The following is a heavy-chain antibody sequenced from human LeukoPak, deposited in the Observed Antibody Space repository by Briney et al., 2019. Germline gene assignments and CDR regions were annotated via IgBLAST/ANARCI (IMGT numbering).Heavy chain of an antibody. J-gene: IGHJ4*02. D-gene: IGHD3-22*01. V-gene: IGHV3-7*01. CDR2: IKQDGSEK. Sequence: GGSLRLSCAASGFTFSSYWMSWVRQAPGKGLEWVANIKQDGSEKYYVDSVKGRFTISRDNAKNSLYLQMSSLRAEDTAVYYCARGPTHYFDTSGYFDYWGQGILVTVSS. CDR3: ARGPTHYFDTSGYFDY. CDR1: GFTFSSYW.